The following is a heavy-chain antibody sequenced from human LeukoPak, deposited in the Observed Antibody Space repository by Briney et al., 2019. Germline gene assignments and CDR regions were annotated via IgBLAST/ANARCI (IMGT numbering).Heavy chain of an antibody. CDR3: ARLFSSGDDY. CDR2: IYYSGST. CDR1: GGSISSYF. D-gene: IGHD2-15*01. V-gene: IGHV4-59*12. Sequence: PSETLSLTCTVSGGSISSYFWSWIRQPPGKGLEWIGYIYYSGSTNYNPSPESRVTISVDTSNTQFSLKLSSVTAADTAVYFCARLFSSGDDYWGQGTLVTVSS. J-gene: IGHJ4*02.